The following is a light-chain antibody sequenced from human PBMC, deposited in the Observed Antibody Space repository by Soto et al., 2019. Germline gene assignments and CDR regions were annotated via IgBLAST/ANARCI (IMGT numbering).Light chain of an antibody. J-gene: IGLJ1*01. Sequence: QSVLTQPPSASGTPGQRVTISCSGSSSNIGSNTVNWYQQLPGTAPKLLIYSNNQRPSGVPDRFSGSKSGTSASLAISGLQSEDEADYYCAAWDDSLNANYVFGNGTKVTVL. CDR2: SNN. CDR3: AAWDDSLNANYV. CDR1: SSNIGSNT. V-gene: IGLV1-44*01.